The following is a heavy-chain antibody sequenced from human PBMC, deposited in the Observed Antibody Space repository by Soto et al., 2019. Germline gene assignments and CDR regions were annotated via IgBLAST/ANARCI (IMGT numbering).Heavy chain of an antibody. Sequence: EVQLVESGGGLVQPGGSLRLSCAASGFTFSSYWMSWVRQAPGKGLEWVANIKQDGSEKYYVDSVKGRFTISRDNAKNSLYLQMNSLRAEDTAVYYCAREDIVVVPAAMRYYYYMDVWGKGTTVTVSS. CDR3: AREDIVVVPAAMRYYYYMDV. J-gene: IGHJ6*03. CDR1: GFTFSSYW. CDR2: IKQDGSEK. V-gene: IGHV3-7*01. D-gene: IGHD2-2*01.